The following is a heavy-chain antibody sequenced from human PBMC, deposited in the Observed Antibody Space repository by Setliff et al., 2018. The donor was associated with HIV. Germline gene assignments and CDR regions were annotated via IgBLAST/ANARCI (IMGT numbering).Heavy chain of an antibody. V-gene: IGHV3-53*01. Sequence: GGSLRLSCAASGFTVSSNYMSWVRQAPGKGLEWVSVIYSGGSTYYADSVKGRFTISRDNSKNTLYLQMNSLRAEDTAVYYCAKPDTAMVISYFDYWGQGTLVTVSS. J-gene: IGHJ4*02. D-gene: IGHD5-18*01. CDR2: IYSGGST. CDR1: GFTVSSNY. CDR3: AKPDTAMVISYFDY.